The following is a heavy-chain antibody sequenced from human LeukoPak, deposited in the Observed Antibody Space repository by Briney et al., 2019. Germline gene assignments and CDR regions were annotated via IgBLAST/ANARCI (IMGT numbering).Heavy chain of an antibody. CDR3: ARDPLGVLSYFDY. CDR1: GFIFSYYG. CDR2: IWYGGSNR. J-gene: IGHJ4*02. Sequence: GGSLRLSCAASGFIFSYYGMHWVRQAPGKGLEWVAVIWYGGSNRYYADSLKGRFTISRDNSKNTLYLQMNSLTADDTAVYYCARDPLGVLSYFDYWGQGTLVTVSS. D-gene: IGHD3-16*01. V-gene: IGHV3-33*01.